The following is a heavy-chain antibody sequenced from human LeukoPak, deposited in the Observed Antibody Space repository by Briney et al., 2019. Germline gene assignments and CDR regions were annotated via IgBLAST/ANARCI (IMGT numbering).Heavy chain of an antibody. CDR3: ARDSGTTGEVKFDP. J-gene: IGHJ5*02. CDR2: IYYSRST. CDR1: GGSISSYY. D-gene: IGHD3-10*01. V-gene: IGHV4-59*12. Sequence: SETLSLTWTVSGGSISSYYWSWIRQPPGKGLEWIGYIYYSRSTTYNPSLKSRVTMSVDTSKNQFSLKLTSVTAADTAVYYCARDSGTTGEVKFDPWGHGILVTVSS.